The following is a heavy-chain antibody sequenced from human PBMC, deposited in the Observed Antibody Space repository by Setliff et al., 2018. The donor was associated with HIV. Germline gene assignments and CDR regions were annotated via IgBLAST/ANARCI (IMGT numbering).Heavy chain of an antibody. CDR3: AKDGISGGAYPPYYFDY. D-gene: IGHD2-15*01. J-gene: IGHJ4*01. CDR2: ISGSGGST. Sequence: GSLRLSCAASGFTFNTYAMSWVRQAPGKGLEWVSVISGSGGSTFYADSVKGRFTISRDNSKNTLYLQMNRLRVEDTAAYYCAKDGISGGAYPPYYFDYWGHGTLVTV. CDR1: GFTFNTYA. V-gene: IGHV3-23*01.